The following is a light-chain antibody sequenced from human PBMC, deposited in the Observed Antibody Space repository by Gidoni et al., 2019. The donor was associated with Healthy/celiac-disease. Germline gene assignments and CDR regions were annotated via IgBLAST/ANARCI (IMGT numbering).Light chain of an antibody. CDR2: DNN. Sequence: QSVLTQPPSVSAAPGQKVTISCSGSSSNIGNNYVSWYQQLPGTAPKLLIYDNNKRPSGSPDRFSGSKSGTSATLGITGLQTGDGADYYCGTWDSSLSAVVFGGGTKLTVL. CDR1: SSNIGNNY. V-gene: IGLV1-51*01. CDR3: GTWDSSLSAVV. J-gene: IGLJ2*01.